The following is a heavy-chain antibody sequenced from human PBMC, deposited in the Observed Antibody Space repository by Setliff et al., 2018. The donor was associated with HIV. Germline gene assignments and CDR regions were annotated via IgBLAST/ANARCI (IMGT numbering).Heavy chain of an antibody. V-gene: IGHV1-8*03. J-gene: IGHJ4*02. CDR1: GYTFTSYD. CDR2: LNPKSGDT. Sequence: GASVKVSCKTSGYTFTSYDVHWVRQATGQGLEWMGYLNPKSGDTGSAQRFQDRLTITADTSVSTAYLELGSLRSDDTAVYYCARVGYYDSSGYYPFDYWGQGTLVTVSS. D-gene: IGHD3-22*01. CDR3: ARVGYYDSSGYYPFDY.